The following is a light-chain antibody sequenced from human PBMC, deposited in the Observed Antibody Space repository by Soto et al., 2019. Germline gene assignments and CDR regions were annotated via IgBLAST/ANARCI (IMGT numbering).Light chain of an antibody. V-gene: IGKV3-11*01. Sequence: EIVLTQSPATLSLSPGERVTLSCRASQSVSSYLAWYQQKPGQAPRLLIHDASNRATGIPVRFSGSGSGTDFTLTISSLEPEDFAVYYCQQRTNWPPTFGPGTRLEIK. CDR1: QSVSSY. CDR2: DAS. J-gene: IGKJ5*01. CDR3: QQRTNWPPT.